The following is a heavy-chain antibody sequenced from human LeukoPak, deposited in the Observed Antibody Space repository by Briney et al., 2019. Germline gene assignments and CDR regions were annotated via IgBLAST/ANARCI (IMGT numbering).Heavy chain of an antibody. CDR1: GFTFRSYA. Sequence: PGGSPRLSCAASGFTFRSYAMHWVRQAPGKGLEWVAVISSDGSNKYYADSVKGRFTISRDNSENTLYLQMNSLRAEDTAVYYCARVENFWSGYEGNHFDYWGQGTLVTVSS. J-gene: IGHJ4*02. CDR3: ARVENFWSGYEGNHFDY. V-gene: IGHV3-30-3*01. CDR2: ISSDGSNK. D-gene: IGHD3-3*01.